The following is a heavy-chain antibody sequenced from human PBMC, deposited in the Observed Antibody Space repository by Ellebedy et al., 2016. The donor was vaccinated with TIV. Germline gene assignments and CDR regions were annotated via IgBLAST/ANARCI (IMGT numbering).Heavy chain of an antibody. D-gene: IGHD5-12*01. V-gene: IGHV4-59*12. J-gene: IGHJ4*02. CDR1: GGSISSYY. CDR3: ARGGRGYSGYDWIDY. CDR2: IYYSGST. Sequence: SETLSLTXTVSGGSISSYYWSWIRQPPGKGLEWIGYIYYSGSTYYNPSLKSRVTISVDTSKNQFSLKLSSVTAADTAVYYCARGGRGYSGYDWIDYWGQGALVTVSS.